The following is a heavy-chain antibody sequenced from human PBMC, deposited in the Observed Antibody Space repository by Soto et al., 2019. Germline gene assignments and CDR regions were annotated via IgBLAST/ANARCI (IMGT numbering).Heavy chain of an antibody. Sequence: QVQMVQSGAEVKKPGSSVKVSCKASGGTFSSYAISWVRQAPGQGLEWMGGIIPIVGTANYAQKVQGRVTITADESTRQAYIELSSLRSEATAVYYCAREFRRWLHPGAFDIWGQGTMVTVSS. D-gene: IGHD5-12*01. CDR3: AREFRRWLHPGAFDI. CDR2: IIPIVGTA. J-gene: IGHJ3*02. V-gene: IGHV1-69*01. CDR1: GGTFSSYA.